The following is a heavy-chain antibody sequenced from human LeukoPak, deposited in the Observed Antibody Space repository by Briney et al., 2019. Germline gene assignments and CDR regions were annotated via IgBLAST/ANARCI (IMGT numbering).Heavy chain of an antibody. CDR2: IYSSGST. J-gene: IGHJ4*02. Sequence: PSETLSLTCTVSGDSISSDYWNWIRQPAGKGLEWIGRIYSSGSTNYNPSLKSRITMSVDTSKNQFSLKLGSVTAADTAVYYCARSLMDEAAAWGQGTLVTVSS. D-gene: IGHD6-13*01. V-gene: IGHV4-4*07. CDR1: GDSISSDY. CDR3: ARSLMDEAAA.